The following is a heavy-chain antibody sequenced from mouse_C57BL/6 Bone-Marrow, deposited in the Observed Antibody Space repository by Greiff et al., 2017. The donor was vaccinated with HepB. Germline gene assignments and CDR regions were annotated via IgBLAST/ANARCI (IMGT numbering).Heavy chain of an antibody. J-gene: IGHJ1*03. CDR2: ISSGGSYT. CDR1: GFTFSSYG. Sequence: DVMLVESGGDLVKPGGSLKLSCAASGFTFSSYGMSWVRQTPDKRLEWVATISSGGSYTYYPDSVKGRFTISRDNAKNTLYLQMSSLKSEDTAMYYCARLSYYYGSSYYWYFDVWGTVTTVTVSP. V-gene: IGHV5-6*02. D-gene: IGHD1-1*01. CDR3: ARLSYYYGSSYYWYFDV.